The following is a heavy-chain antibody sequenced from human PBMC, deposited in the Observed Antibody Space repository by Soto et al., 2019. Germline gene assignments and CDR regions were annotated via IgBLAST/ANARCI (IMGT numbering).Heavy chain of an antibody. D-gene: IGHD3-16*01. CDR1: GFTFTSYA. CDR2: ISAYNGNT. CDR3: ARDFTGWPPDGVDS. Sequence: QVHLVQSGAEVKKPGASVKVSCKASGFTFTSYAITWVRQAPGQGLEWMGWISAYNGNTNYAQNLLGRVTMTTDTSTSTAYMELGSLTSDDTAVYYCARDFTGWPPDGVDSWGQGTLVTVSS. V-gene: IGHV1-18*01. J-gene: IGHJ4*02.